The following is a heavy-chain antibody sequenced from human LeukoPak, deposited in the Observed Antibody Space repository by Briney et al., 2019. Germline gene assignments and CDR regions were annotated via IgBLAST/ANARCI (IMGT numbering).Heavy chain of an antibody. J-gene: IGHJ4*02. Sequence: PGGSLRLSCAASGFTFSSYAMHWVRQAPGKGLEYVSAISGNGGSTYYANSVKGRFTISRDNSKNTLYLQMGSLRAEDMAVYYCARYPIGQPISGSYLDYWGQGTLVTVSS. CDR2: ISGNGGST. CDR3: ARYPIGQPISGSYLDY. D-gene: IGHD1-26*01. CDR1: GFTFSSYA. V-gene: IGHV3-64*01.